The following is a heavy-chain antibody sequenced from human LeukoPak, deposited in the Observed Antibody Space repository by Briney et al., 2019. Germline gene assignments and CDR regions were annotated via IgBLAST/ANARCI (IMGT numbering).Heavy chain of an antibody. D-gene: IGHD1-26*01. J-gene: IGHJ4*02. CDR3: ARDLPGMVASFDY. Sequence: ASVKVSCKASGYTFTGYYMHWVRQAPGQGLEWMGRINPNSGGTNYAQKFQGRVTMTRDTSISTAYMELRSLRSDDTAVYYCARDLPGMVASFDYWGQGTLVTVSS. V-gene: IGHV1-2*06. CDR2: INPNSGGT. CDR1: GYTFTGYY.